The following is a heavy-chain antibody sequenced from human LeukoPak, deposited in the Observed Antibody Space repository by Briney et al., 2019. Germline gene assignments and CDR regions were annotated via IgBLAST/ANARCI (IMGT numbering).Heavy chain of an antibody. V-gene: IGHV3-30-3*02. J-gene: IGHJ6*02. Sequence: LPGGSLRLSCAASGFTFSSYAMHWVRQAPGKGLEWVAVISYDGSNKYYADSVKGRFTISRDNSKNTLYLQMNSLRAEDTAVYYCAKMGIALYYYAMDVWGQGTTVTVSS. CDR2: ISYDGSNK. CDR1: GFTFSSYA. D-gene: IGHD6-13*01. CDR3: AKMGIALYYYAMDV.